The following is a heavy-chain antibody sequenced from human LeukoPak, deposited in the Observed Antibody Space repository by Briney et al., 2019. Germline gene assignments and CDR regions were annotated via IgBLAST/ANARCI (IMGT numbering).Heavy chain of an antibody. V-gene: IGHV3-23*01. CDR2: ICGTGGST. D-gene: IGHD5-12*01. CDR3: AKGMYSGYDLLIDY. Sequence: GGSLRLSCAASGFTFSSYAMSWVRQAPGKGLEWVSVICGTGGSTYYADSVKGRFTISRDNSKNTLYLQMNSLRAEDTAVYYCAKGMYSGYDLLIDYWGQGTLVTVSS. J-gene: IGHJ4*02. CDR1: GFTFSSYA.